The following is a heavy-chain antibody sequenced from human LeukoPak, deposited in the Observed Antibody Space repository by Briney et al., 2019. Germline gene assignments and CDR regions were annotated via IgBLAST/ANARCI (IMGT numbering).Heavy chain of an antibody. J-gene: IGHJ4*02. CDR1: GFTFSKYW. D-gene: IGHD2-21*01. V-gene: IGHV3-74*01. CDR3: ARDLVLVWTPGDDFDY. CDR2: INEDGSTI. Sequence: PRGSLRLSCAASGFTFSKYWMHWVRQAPGKGLAWVSRINEDGSTISYADSVKGRFTISRDNAKNTLYLQMNGLRAEDTGVYYCARDLVLVWTPGDDFDYWGQGTLVTVSS.